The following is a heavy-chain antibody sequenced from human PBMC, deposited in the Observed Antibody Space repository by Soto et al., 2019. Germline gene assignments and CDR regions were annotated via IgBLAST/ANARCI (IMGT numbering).Heavy chain of an antibody. V-gene: IGHV3-33*01. Sequence: QVQLVESGGGVVQPGRSLRLSCAASGFTFSSYGMHWVRQAPGKGLEWVAVIWYDGSNKYYADSVKGRFTISRDNSKNTLYLQMNSLRAEDTAVYYCARDESVGGTLGYWGQGTLVTVSS. CDR1: GFTFSSYG. CDR3: ARDESVGGTLGY. J-gene: IGHJ4*02. CDR2: IWYDGSNK. D-gene: IGHD3-16*01.